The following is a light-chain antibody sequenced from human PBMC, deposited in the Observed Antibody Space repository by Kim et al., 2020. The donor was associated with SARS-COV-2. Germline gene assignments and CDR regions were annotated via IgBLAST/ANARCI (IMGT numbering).Light chain of an antibody. CDR1: SGSIAINS. J-gene: IGLJ2*01. V-gene: IGLV6-57*03. Sequence: TVTIACTRSSGSIAINSVQGFQQRPGSAPTPVIYASNQRPSGVPDRFSGSIDGSSNSASLTISGLKTEDEADYYCQSYDSSNHVVFGGGTQLTVL. CDR2: ASN. CDR3: QSYDSSNHVV.